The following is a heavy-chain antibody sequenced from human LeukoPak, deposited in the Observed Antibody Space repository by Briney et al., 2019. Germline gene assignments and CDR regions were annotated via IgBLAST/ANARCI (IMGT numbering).Heavy chain of an antibody. J-gene: IGHJ3*02. V-gene: IGHV3-30*02. CDR1: GFTFSSYG. CDR2: IRYDGSNK. Sequence: GGSLRLSCAASGFTFSSYGMHWVRQAPGKGLEWVAFIRYDGSNKYYADSVKGRFTISRDNSKNTLYLQLNSLRAEDTAVYYCASDRVPVVAFDIWGQGTMVTVSS. CDR3: ASDRVPVVAFDI. D-gene: IGHD2-2*01.